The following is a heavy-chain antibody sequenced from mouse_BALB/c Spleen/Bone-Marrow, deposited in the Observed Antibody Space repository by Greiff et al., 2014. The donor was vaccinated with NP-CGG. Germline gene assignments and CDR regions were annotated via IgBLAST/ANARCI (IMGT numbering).Heavy chain of an antibody. CDR3: NARGDYDFDYFDY. J-gene: IGHJ2*01. CDR1: GFNIKDYY. Sequence: VQLQQSGAELLRSGASVKLSCTASGFNIKDYYMPWVKQRPEQGLEWIGWIDPENGDTEYAPKFQGKATMTADTSSNTACLQLSSLTSEDTAVYYCNARGDYDFDYFDYWGQGTTLTVSS. D-gene: IGHD2-4*01. V-gene: IGHV14-4*02. CDR2: IDPENGDT.